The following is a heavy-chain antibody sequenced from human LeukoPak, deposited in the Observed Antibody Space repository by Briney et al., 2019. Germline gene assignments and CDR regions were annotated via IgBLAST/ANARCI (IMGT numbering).Heavy chain of an antibody. CDR2: IYTSGST. CDR3: ARTYYDFWSGYYRDNNWFDP. V-gene: IGHV4-61*02. D-gene: IGHD3-3*01. Sequence: PSQTLSLTCTVSGGSISSGSYYWSWIRQPAGKGLEWIGRIYTSGSTNYNPSLKSRVTISVDPSKNQFSLKLSSVTAADTAVYYCARTYYDFWSGYYRDNNWFDPWGQGTLVTVSS. CDR1: GGSISSGSYY. J-gene: IGHJ5*02.